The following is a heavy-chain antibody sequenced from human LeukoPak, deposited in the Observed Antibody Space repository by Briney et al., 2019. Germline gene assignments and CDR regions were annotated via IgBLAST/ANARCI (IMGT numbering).Heavy chain of an antibody. CDR3: AKEFNSGWNY. CDR1: GFTFSAHA. Sequence: GGSLRLSCAASGFTFSAHAMGWVRQAPGKGLDWVASTNNNGAYTYYADSVKGRFTISRDNSKNTLYLQMNSLRAEDTAIYYCAKEFNSGWNYWGQGTLVTVSS. V-gene: IGHV3-23*01. J-gene: IGHJ4*02. D-gene: IGHD6-19*01. CDR2: TNNNGAYT.